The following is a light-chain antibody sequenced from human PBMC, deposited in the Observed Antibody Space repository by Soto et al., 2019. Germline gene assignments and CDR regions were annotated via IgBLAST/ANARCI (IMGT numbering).Light chain of an antibody. CDR1: SSNIGPGYD. J-gene: IGLJ2*01. V-gene: IGLV1-40*01. CDR3: QSYDSSLTAVV. CDR2: DNN. Sequence: QPVLTQPPSVSGAPGQRVTISCTGTSSNIGPGYDVHWYQHLPGTAPKLLIYDNNNRPSGVSDRFSGSRSGTSASLAISGLQAEDEADYYCQSYDSSLTAVVFGGGTKLTVL.